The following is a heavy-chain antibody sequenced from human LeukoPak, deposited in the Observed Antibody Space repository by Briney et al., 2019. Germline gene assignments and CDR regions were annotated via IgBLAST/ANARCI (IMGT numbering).Heavy chain of an antibody. D-gene: IGHD4-17*01. V-gene: IGHV4-39*01. CDR3: ARLDYGDRNWFDP. J-gene: IGHJ5*02. CDR1: GDSISSSRHY. Sequence: SETLSLTCTVSGDSISSSRHYWGWIRQPPGKGLEWIGSISYSGSTYYNPSLKSRVTISVDTSKNQFSLKLSSVTAADTAVYYCARLDYGDRNWFDPWGQETLVTASS. CDR2: ISYSGST.